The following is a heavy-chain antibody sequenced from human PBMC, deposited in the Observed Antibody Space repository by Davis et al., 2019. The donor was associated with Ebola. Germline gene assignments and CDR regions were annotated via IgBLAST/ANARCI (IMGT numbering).Heavy chain of an antibody. D-gene: IGHD6-19*01. J-gene: IGHJ6*02. CDR2: IYPGDSDT. CDR1: GYSFTSYW. CDR3: ARSGLGYSSYYGMDV. Sequence: KVSCKGSGYSFTSYWIGWVRQMPGKGLEWMGIIYPGDSDTRYSPSFQGQVTISADKSISTAYLQWSSLKASDTAMYYCARSGLGYSSYYGMDVWGQGTTVTVSS. V-gene: IGHV5-51*01.